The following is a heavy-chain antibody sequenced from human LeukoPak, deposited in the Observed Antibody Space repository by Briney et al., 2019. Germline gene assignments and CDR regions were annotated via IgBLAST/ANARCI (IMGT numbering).Heavy chain of an antibody. CDR3: ARGGSYYDVMTGKGGFDN. CDR2: INYSGNT. V-gene: IGHV4-59*01. J-gene: IGHJ4*02. CDR1: GFTFSSYA. D-gene: IGHD3-9*01. Sequence: PGGSLRLSCAASGFTFSSYAMSWVRQPPGKGLEWIGFINYSGNTNHNPSLKSRVTISVDTSKNQVSLKVTSVTAADTAVYYCARGGSYYDVMTGKGGFDNWGQGTLVIVSS.